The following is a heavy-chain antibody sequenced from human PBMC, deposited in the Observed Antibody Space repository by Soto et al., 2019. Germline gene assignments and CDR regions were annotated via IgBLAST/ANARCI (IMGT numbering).Heavy chain of an antibody. CDR3: ARSQDTAMYYYYGMDV. J-gene: IGHJ6*02. CDR2: IYYSGST. Sequence: QVQLQESGPGLVKPSETLSLTCTVSGGSISSYYWSWIRQPPGKGLEWIGYIYYSGSTNYNPSLKSRVPISVDTSKNQFSLKLSSVTAADTAVYYCARSQDTAMYYYYGMDVWGQGTTVTVSS. D-gene: IGHD5-18*01. V-gene: IGHV4-59*08. CDR1: GGSISSYY.